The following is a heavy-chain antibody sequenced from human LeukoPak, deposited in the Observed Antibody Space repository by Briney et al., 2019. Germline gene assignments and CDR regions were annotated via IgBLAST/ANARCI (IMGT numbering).Heavy chain of an antibody. CDR1: AYIFTTYY. CDR2: INPTGGTT. CDR3: AASYGGNSEGLP. J-gene: IGHJ5*02. D-gene: IGHD4-23*01. V-gene: IGHV1-46*01. Sequence: GASVKDSCKASAYIFTTYYIHWVRQAPGQGLEWMGIINPTGGTTTYAQKFQGRVTMTRDMSTSTAYMELSSLRSEDTAVYYCAASYGGNSEGLPWGQGTLVTVSS.